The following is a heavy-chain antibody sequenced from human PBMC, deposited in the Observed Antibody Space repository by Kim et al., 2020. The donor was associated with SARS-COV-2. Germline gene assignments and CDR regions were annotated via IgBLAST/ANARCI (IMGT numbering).Heavy chain of an antibody. CDR3: ERKIPQDIVVVPAAVVDYYDMDV. D-gene: IGHD2-2*01. J-gene: IGHJ6*02. V-gene: IGHV1-69*13. Sequence: SVKVSCKASGDTFSTYAISWVRQAPGQGLEWMGGIIPMFGSSNYAQKFQGRVTITADESTTTAYMELSSLSSDDTAVYYCERKIPQDIVVVPAAVVDYYDMDVWGQGTTVTVSS. CDR1: GDTFSTYA. CDR2: IIPMFGSS.